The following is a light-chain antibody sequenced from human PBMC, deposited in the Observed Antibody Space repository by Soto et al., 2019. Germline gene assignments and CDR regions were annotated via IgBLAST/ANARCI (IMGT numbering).Light chain of an antibody. J-gene: IGKJ2*01. CDR2: GAS. V-gene: IGKV3-15*01. Sequence: EIVMTQSPVTLSVSPGERATLSCRASQSISNHLAWYQQKPGQAHRLLIHGASTRATGIPARFSGSGSGTEFTLTISSLQSEDFAVYYCQQYNNWPPRTFGQGTKLEIK. CDR1: QSISNH. CDR3: QQYNNWPPRT.